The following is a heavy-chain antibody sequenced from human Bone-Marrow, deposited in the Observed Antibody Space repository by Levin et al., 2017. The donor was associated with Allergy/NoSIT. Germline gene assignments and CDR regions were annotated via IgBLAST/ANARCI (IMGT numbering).Heavy chain of an antibody. D-gene: IGHD5-12*01. J-gene: IGHJ6*02. CDR2: ITWNSNSI. CDR3: VVMGKTYDSAIDV. Sequence: GGSLRLSCAASGFTFDDYAMHWVRQAPGKGLEWVSGITWNSNSIGYADSVKGRFTISRDNAKNSLYLQMNTLRTEDTALYYCVVMGKTYDSAIDVWGQGTTVTVSS. CDR1: GFTFDDYA. V-gene: IGHV3-9*01.